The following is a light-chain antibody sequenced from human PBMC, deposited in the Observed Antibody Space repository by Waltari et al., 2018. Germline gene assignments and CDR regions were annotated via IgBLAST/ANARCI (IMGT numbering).Light chain of an antibody. V-gene: IGKV3-20*01. CDR2: GAS. Sequence: SATLSDRASHSVTGSRLAWYQQRAGQPPRLLIYGASSRATGIPDMFSGSGSGTDFTLTISRLEPEDYAVYWCQQYGSSPKTFGQGTKVEIK. J-gene: IGKJ1*01. CDR1: HSVTGSR. CDR3: QQYGSSPKT.